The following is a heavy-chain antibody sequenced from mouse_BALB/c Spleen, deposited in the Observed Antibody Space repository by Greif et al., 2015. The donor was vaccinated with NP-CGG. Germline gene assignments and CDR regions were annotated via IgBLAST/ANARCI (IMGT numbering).Heavy chain of an antibody. CDR1: GYTFTDYY. V-gene: IGHV1-84*02. D-gene: IGHD4-1*01. CDR3: ARRTGTEAMDY. J-gene: IGHJ4*01. CDR2: IYPGSGNT. Sequence: VQLVESGPELVKPGASVKISCKASGYTFTDYYINWVKQKPGQGLEWIGWIYPGSGNTKYNEKFKGKATLTVDTSPSTAYMQLSSLTSEDTAVYFCARRTGTEAMDYWGQGTSVTVSS.